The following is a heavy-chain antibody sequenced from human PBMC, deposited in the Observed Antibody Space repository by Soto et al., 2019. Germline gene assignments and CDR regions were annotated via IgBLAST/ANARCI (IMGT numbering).Heavy chain of an antibody. D-gene: IGHD3-22*01. CDR3: ARVYYDSSGYYSDAFDI. Sequence: PGGSLRLSCAASGFTFSSYWMHWVRQAPGKGLVWVSRINSDGSSTSYADSVKGRSTISRDNAKNTLYLQMNSLRAEDTAVYYCARVYYDSSGYYSDAFDIWGQGTMV. J-gene: IGHJ3*02. CDR2: INSDGSST. CDR1: GFTFSSYW. V-gene: IGHV3-74*01.